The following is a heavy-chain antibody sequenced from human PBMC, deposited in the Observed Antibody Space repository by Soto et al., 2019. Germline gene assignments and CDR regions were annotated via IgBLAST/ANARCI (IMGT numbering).Heavy chain of an antibody. CDR1: GGTFSDYA. CDR3: ARGRGIGFSSTWNIYWYYNMDV. V-gene: IGHV1-69*01. Sequence: QGQLVQSGAEVRKSGSSVKFSCKAAGGTFSDYALSWVRQAPGQGLEGMGGISPMFATTNYAQKFQGRVTITADDSAPTAHMELSSLKSEDTAVYYCARGRGIGFSSTWNIYWYYNMDVWGQGTTVTVSS. D-gene: IGHD6-13*01. CDR2: ISPMFATT. J-gene: IGHJ6*02.